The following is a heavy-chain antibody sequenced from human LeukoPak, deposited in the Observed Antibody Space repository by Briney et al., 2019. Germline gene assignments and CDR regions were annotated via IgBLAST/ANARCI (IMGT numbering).Heavy chain of an antibody. Sequence: GGSLRPSCAASGFTFSSYAMSWVRQAPGKGLEWVSAISGSGGSTYYADSVKGRFTISRDNSKNTLYLQMNSLRAEDTAVYYCAKGHRYCSGGSCYVDYFDYWGQGTLVTVSS. D-gene: IGHD2-15*01. CDR2: ISGSGGST. CDR3: AKGHRYCSGGSCYVDYFDY. V-gene: IGHV3-23*01. CDR1: GFTFSSYA. J-gene: IGHJ4*02.